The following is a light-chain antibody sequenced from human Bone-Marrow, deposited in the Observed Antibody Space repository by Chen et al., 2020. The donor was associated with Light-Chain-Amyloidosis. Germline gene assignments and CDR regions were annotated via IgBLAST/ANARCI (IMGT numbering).Light chain of an antibody. J-gene: IGLJ2*01. CDR1: SSNIGAGYD. V-gene: IGLV1-40*01. CDR2: GNS. Sequence: QSVLTQPPSVSWAPGQRVTISCTGSSSNIGAGYDVHWYQQLPGTAPKLLIYGNSNRPSGGPDRFSGSKSGTSASLAITGLQAEDEADYYCQSYDSSLSVVFGGGTKLTVL. CDR3: QSYDSSLSVV.